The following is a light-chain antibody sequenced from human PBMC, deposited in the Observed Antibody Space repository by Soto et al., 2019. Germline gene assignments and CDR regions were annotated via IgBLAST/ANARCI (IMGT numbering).Light chain of an antibody. Sequence: VLTQSPVILSLSPGDRAPLSCRASQSVSSYLAWYQQKPGQAPRLLIYDASNRATGIPARFSGSGSGTDFTLTISSLEPEDFAVYYCQQRSNWPITFGQGTRLENK. CDR2: DAS. J-gene: IGKJ5*01. CDR3: QQRSNWPIT. V-gene: IGKV3-11*01. CDR1: QSVSSY.